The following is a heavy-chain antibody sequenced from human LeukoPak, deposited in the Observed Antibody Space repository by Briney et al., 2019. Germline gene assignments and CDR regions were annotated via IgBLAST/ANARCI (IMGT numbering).Heavy chain of an antibody. CDR2: ISSSGGTT. CDR3: AKEILIAVAGLYSTNGGFDY. D-gene: IGHD6-19*01. Sequence: PGGSLRLSCAASGFTFSSYGMNWVRQAPGKGLEWVSTISSSGGTTYYADSVKGRFTISRDNSKNTLYLQMNSLRAEDTAVYYCAKEILIAVAGLYSTNGGFDYWGQGTLVTVSS. CDR1: GFTFSSYG. V-gene: IGHV3-23*01. J-gene: IGHJ4*02.